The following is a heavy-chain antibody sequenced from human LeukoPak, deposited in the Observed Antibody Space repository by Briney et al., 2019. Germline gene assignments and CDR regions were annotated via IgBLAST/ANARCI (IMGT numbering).Heavy chain of an antibody. Sequence: SETLSRTCAVYGGSFSPYYWSWIRQPPGKGLEWIGEINHSGSTNYNPSLKSRVTISVDTSKNQFSLGLSSVTAADTAVYYCARGGFYCGGDCYVDYWGQGTLVTVSS. D-gene: IGHD2-21*02. CDR2: INHSGST. J-gene: IGHJ4*02. CDR3: ARGGFYCGGDCYVDY. CDR1: GGSFSPYY. V-gene: IGHV4-34*01.